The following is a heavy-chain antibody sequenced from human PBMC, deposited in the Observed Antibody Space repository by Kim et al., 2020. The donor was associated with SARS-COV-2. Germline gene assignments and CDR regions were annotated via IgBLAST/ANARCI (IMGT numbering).Heavy chain of an antibody. CDR1: GFTFDDYA. Sequence: GGSLRLSCAASGFTFDDYAMHWVRQAPGKGLEWVSLISGDGGSTYYADSVKGRFTISRDNSKNSLYLQMNSLRTEDTALYYCAKDNAAVTAINFLFDPWGQGTLVTVSS. D-gene: IGHD2-21*02. CDR2: ISGDGGST. J-gene: IGHJ5*02. CDR3: AKDNAAVTAINFLFDP. V-gene: IGHV3-43*02.